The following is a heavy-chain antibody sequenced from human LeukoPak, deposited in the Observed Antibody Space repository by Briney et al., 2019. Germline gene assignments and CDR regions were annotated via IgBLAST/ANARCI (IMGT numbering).Heavy chain of an antibody. Sequence: GGSLRLSCAASGFGVSVNYMSWVRQAPGKGLEWVSVIYSGGSTYYADSVKGRFTISRDNSKNTLYLQMNSLRAEDTAVYYCASSIPMVRGAIDYWGQGTLVTVSS. D-gene: IGHD3-10*01. J-gene: IGHJ4*02. CDR2: IYSGGST. V-gene: IGHV3-53*01. CDR3: ASSIPMVRGAIDY. CDR1: GFGVSVNY.